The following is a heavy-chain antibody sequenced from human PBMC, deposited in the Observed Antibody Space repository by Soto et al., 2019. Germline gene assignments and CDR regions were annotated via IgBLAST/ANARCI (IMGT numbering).Heavy chain of an antibody. Sequence: GGSLRLSCAASGFKFSNYAMSWVRQAPGKGLEWASLISATGGGTYYADSVKGRFTISRDNSHNTLYLQVHSLTAEDTAVYYCAKDRRAGGNSALYFDFWGQGAKVTVPS. D-gene: IGHD3-16*01. V-gene: IGHV3-23*01. CDR1: GFKFSNYA. CDR2: ISATGGGT. CDR3: AKDRRAGGNSALYFDF. J-gene: IGHJ5*01.